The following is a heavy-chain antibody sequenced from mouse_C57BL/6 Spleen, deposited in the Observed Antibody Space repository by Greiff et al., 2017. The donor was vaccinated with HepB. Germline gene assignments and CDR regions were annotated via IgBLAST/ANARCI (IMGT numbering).Heavy chain of an antibody. V-gene: IGHV3-6*01. CDR2: ISYDGSN. J-gene: IGHJ4*01. D-gene: IGHD3-2*02. CDR1: GYSITSGYY. Sequence: EVKLMESGPGLVKPSQSLSLTCSVTGYSITSGYYWNWIRQFPGNKLEWMGYISYDGSNNYNPSLKNRISITRDTSKNQFFLKLNSVTTEDTATYYCAREGSGQRGDYWGQGTSVTVSS. CDR3: AREGSGQRGDY.